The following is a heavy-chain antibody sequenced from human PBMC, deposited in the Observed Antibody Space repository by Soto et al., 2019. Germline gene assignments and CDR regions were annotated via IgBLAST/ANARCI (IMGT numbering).Heavy chain of an antibody. D-gene: IGHD2-15*01. Sequence: PVGSLRLSCAASGFNFSSYTMNWVRQAPGKGLEWVSSLSSSSRYIYYADSVKGRFTISRDDAKNSLSLQMNSLRAEDTAVYYCARDRCRGASCYQTYAFDIWGQGTMVTVSS. J-gene: IGHJ3*02. CDR3: ARDRCRGASCYQTYAFDI. CDR1: GFNFSSYT. CDR2: LSSSSRYI. V-gene: IGHV3-21*01.